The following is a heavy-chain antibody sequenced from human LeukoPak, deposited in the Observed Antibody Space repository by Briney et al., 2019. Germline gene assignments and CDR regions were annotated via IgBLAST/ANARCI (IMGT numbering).Heavy chain of an antibody. J-gene: IGHJ5*02. CDR3: ARQDYNDHGDPNWFDP. V-gene: IGHV4-39*01. CDR1: SGSISSSGFY. CDR2: INYRGRT. Sequence: SETLSLTCTVYSGSISSSGFYWGWIRQPPGKGLECIGTINYRGRTFYSSSLRSRVTISVDTSKNQFSLKLSSVTAADTAVYYCARQDYNDHGDPNWFDPWGQGTLVTVSS. D-gene: IGHD4-17*01.